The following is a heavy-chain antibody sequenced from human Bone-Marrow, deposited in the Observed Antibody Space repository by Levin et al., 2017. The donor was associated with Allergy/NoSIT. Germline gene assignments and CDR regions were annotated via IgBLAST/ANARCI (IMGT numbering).Heavy chain of an antibody. CDR1: GGSISSSSYY. V-gene: IGHV4-39*01. CDR3: ARHGPASRRFGEDYYGMDV. CDR2: IYYSGST. D-gene: IGHD3-10*01. Sequence: SETLSLTCTVSGGSISSSSYYWGWIRQPPGKGLEWIGSIYYSGSTYYNPSLKSRVTISVDTSKNQFSLKLSSVTAADTAVYYCARHGPASRRFGEDYYGMDVWGQGTTVTVSS. J-gene: IGHJ6*02.